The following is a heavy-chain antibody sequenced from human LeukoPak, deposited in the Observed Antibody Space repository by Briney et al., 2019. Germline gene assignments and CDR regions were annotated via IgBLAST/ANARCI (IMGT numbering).Heavy chain of an antibody. D-gene: IGHD2-2*01. J-gene: IGHJ3*02. CDR3: AREVPGYAFDI. V-gene: IGHV1-3*01. Sequence: KFQGRVTTTRDTSASTAYMELSSLRSEDTAVYYCAREVPGYAFDIWGQGTMVTVSS.